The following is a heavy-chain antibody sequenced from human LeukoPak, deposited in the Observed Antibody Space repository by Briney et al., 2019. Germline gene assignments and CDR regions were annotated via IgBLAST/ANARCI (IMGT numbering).Heavy chain of an antibody. CDR2: IYYSGST. CDR3: ARDLSGWFDY. J-gene: IGHJ4*02. V-gene: IGHV4-30-4*01. D-gene: IGHD6-19*01. Sequence: SETLSLTCSVSGGSISSGDYYWSWIRQPPGTGLEWIGYIYYSGSTYYNPSLKSRVTISVDTSKNQFSLKLSSVTAADTAVYYCARDLSGWFDYWGQGTLVTVSS. CDR1: GGSISSGDYY.